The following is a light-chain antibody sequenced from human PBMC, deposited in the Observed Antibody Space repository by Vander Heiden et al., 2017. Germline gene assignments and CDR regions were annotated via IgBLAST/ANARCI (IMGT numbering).Light chain of an antibody. Sequence: DMETTHSPSSPSSSVGDRVTITCRASKSISSYLNWYQQKPGKAPKLLIYAASSLQSGVPSRFTGSGSGTDFTLTISSLQPEDFATYYCQQSYSTRLTFGAGTKVDIK. CDR3: QQSYSTRLT. CDR2: AAS. V-gene: IGKV1-39*01. J-gene: IGKJ4*01. CDR1: KSISSY.